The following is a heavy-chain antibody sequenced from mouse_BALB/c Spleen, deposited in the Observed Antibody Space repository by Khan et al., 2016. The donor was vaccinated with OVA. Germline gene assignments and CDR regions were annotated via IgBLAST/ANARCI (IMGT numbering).Heavy chain of an antibody. CDR2: VNPNTDNI. CDR1: GYSFTLYY. J-gene: IGHJ3*01. Sequence: EVQLQESGPDLVKPGASVKLSCKASGYSFTLYYMSWVKQSHGKSLEWIGRVNPNTDNINYNQEFKGKAILTVDKSSNTAYMELRSLTSEDSAVYFCARGHDFFASWGQGTLVTVSA. D-gene: IGHD2-12*01. V-gene: IGHV1-26*01. CDR3: ARGHDFFAS.